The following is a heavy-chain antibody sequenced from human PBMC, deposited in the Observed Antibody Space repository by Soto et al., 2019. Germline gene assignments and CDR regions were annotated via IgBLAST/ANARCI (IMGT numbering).Heavy chain of an antibody. V-gene: IGHV4-4*02. D-gene: IGHD5-12*01. CDR2: IFHSGTT. Sequence: PSETLSLTCAVSGGSISSSNWWSWVRQPPGKGLEWIGEIFHSGTTNYNPSLKTRVTISVDKSKNQFSLKLTSVTAADMAVYYCVRGGGYDAFDHWGQGVPVTVSS. J-gene: IGHJ4*02. CDR1: GGSISSSNW. CDR3: VRGGGYDAFDH.